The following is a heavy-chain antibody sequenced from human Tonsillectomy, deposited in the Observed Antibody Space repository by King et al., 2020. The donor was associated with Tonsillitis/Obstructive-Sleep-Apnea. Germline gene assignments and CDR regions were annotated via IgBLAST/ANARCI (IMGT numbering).Heavy chain of an antibody. CDR3: ARPRVVVVPAARQRGAFDI. D-gene: IGHD2-2*01. CDR1: GGSFSGYY. J-gene: IGHJ3*02. CDR2: INHSGST. V-gene: IGHV4-34*01. Sequence: VQLQEWGAGLLKPSETLSLTCAVYGGSFSGYYWSWIRQPPGKGLEWIGEINHSGSTNYNPSLKSRVTISVDTSKNQFSLKPSSVTAADTAVYYCARPRVVVVPAARQRGAFDIWGQGTMVTVSS.